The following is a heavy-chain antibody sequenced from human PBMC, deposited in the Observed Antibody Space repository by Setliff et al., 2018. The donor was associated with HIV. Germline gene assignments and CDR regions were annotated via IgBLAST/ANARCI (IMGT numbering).Heavy chain of an antibody. CDR1: WFSLSTRGVG. D-gene: IGHD4-17*01. CDR2: IYWDDDK. J-gene: IGHJ4*02. Sequence: QSGPTLANPTHTLTLTCIFSWFSLSTRGVGVGWIRQLPGKALEWLALIYWDDDKHYSPSLKSRLTTTKDTSKNQVVLKMANMDPVETPTYYCAHRAYNGEFGFWGQGTQVTVSS. V-gene: IGHV2-5*02. CDR3: AHRAYNGEFGF.